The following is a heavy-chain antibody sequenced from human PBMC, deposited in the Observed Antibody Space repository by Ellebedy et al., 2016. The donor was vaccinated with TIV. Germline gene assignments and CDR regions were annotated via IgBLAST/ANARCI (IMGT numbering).Heavy chain of an antibody. J-gene: IGHJ6*02. CDR1: GFTFDDYA. Sequence: SLKISXAASGFTFDDYAMHWVRQAPGKGLEWVSGISWNSGTIGYADSVKGRFTISRDNAKNSLYLQMNSLRPEDTALYYCAKGGGSTYYYYGLDVWGQGTTVTVSS. V-gene: IGHV3-9*01. CDR3: AKGGGSTYYYYGLDV. D-gene: IGHD2-15*01. CDR2: ISWNSGTI.